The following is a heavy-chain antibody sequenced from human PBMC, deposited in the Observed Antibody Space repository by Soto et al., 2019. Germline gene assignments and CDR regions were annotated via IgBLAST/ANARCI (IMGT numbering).Heavy chain of an antibody. J-gene: IGHJ1*01. CDR3: VRDSTPQIMDWYDPLYF. D-gene: IGHD3-9*01. Sequence: GGSLRVSCEASGFTFSIYWMTWVRQIRGKGLEWVANIREDGGEKNYADSVKGRFTISRDNVKKSLYLQMNSLRVEDTALYYCVRDSTPQIMDWYDPLYFGGQGTVVPVSS. CDR2: IREDGGEK. V-gene: IGHV3-7*01. CDR1: GFTFSIYW.